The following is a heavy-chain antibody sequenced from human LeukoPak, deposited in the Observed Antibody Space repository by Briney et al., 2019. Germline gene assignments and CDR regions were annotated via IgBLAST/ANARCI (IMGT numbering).Heavy chain of an antibody. D-gene: IGHD2-8*01. CDR1: GFTFSSYE. V-gene: IGHV3-7*04. CDR3: AGGYCTYSTCYAGAFDI. J-gene: IGHJ3*02. CDR2: IKHDGGET. Sequence: RGSPRLSCAASGFTFSSYEMNWVRQAPGKGLEWVANIKHDGGETYYVDSVRGRFTISRDNAENSLYLQMNSLRVEDTAVYYCAGGYCTYSTCYAGAFDIWGQGTMVTVSS.